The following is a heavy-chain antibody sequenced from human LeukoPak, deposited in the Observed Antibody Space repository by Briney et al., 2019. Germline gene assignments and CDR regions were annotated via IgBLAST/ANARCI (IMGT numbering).Heavy chain of an antibody. D-gene: IGHD1-26*01. V-gene: IGHV4-59*01. CDR1: GGSISSYY. CDR3: ARNSGSYFYYFDY. Sequence: SETLSLTCTVSGGSISSYYWSWIRQPPGKGLEWIGYIYYSGSANYNPSLKSRVTISVDTSKNQFSLKLSSVTAADTAVYYCARNSGSYFYYFDYWGQGTLVTVSS. J-gene: IGHJ4*02. CDR2: IYYSGSA.